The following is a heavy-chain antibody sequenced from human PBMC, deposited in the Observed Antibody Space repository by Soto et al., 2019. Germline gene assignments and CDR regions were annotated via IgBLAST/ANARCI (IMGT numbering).Heavy chain of an antibody. CDR3: ARGAAAAANWFDP. D-gene: IGHD6-13*01. J-gene: IGHJ5*02. CDR1: GYTFTGYY. Sequence: ASVKVSCKASGYTFTGYYMHWVRQAPGQGLEWMGWINPNSGGTNCAQKFQGWVTMTRDTSISTAYMELSRLRSDDTAVYYCARGAAAAANWFDPWGQGTLDNVSS. CDR2: INPNSGGT. V-gene: IGHV1-2*04.